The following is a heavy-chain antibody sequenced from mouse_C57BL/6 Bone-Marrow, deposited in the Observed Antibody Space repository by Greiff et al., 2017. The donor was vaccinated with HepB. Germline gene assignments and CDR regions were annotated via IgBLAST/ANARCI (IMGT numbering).Heavy chain of an antibody. CDR1: GYTFTSYW. CDR3: ARSLITTVVATEGYFDV. V-gene: IGHV1-52*01. Sequence: QVQLQQPGAELVRPGSSVKLSCKASGYTFTSYWMHWVKQRPIQGLEWIGNIDPSDSETHYNQKFKDKATLTVDKSSSTAYMQLSSLTSEDSAVYYCARSLITTVVATEGYFDVWGTGTTVTVSS. D-gene: IGHD1-1*01. CDR2: IDPSDSET. J-gene: IGHJ1*03.